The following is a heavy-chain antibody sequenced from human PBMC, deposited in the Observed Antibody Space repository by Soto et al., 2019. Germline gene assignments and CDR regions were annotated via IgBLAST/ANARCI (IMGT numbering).Heavy chain of an antibody. Sequence: SETLSLTCSVSGSSISSGDDYWTWIRQSPGRGLEWIGYIYYGGYSHSNASLKSRVTISVDTSKNQFSLNLRSVTAADTAVYYCARVRRSGTYYFDYWGQGTLVTVSS. CDR2: IYYGGYS. CDR1: GSSISSGDDY. CDR3: ARVRRSGTYYFDY. V-gene: IGHV4-30-4*01. J-gene: IGHJ4*02.